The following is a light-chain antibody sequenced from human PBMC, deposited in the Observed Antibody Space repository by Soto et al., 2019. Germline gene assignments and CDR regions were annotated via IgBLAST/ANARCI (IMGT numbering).Light chain of an antibody. CDR1: QSISSN. J-gene: IGKJ1*01. CDR3: HQYGSSPAT. V-gene: IGKV3-15*01. Sequence: EIVMTQSPATLSVSLGERAALSCRASQSISSNLAWYQQKPGQAPRLLIYGASTRATGIPDRFSGSGSGTDFTLTISSLQSEDFAVYYCHQYGSSPATFGQGTKVDIK. CDR2: GAS.